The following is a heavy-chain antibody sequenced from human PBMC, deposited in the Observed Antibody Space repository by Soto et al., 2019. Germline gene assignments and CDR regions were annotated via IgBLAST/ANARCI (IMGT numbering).Heavy chain of an antibody. D-gene: IGHD2-8*01. CDR3: ARGDSTDCSNGVCSFFYNHDMDV. CDR2: INPKGGGT. V-gene: IGHV1-2*04. Sequence: ASSEGSCKASGYSFTDYHIHWVRQAPGQGLEWLGRINPKGGGTSTAQKFQGWVTMTTDTSISTASMELTRLTSDDTAIYYCARGDSTDCSNGVCSFFYNHDMDVWGQGTTVTVSS. J-gene: IGHJ6*02. CDR1: GYSFTDYH.